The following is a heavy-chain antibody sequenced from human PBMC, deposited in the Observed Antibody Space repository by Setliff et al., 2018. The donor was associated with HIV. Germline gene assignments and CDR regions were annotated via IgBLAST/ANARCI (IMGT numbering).Heavy chain of an antibody. D-gene: IGHD2-15*01. CDR2: ISGSGGST. CDR1: GFTFNTYA. CDR3: AKDGISGGAYPPYYFDY. V-gene: IGHV3-23*01. J-gene: IGHJ4*01. Sequence: ASVKVSCAASGFTFNTYAMSWVRQAPGKGLEWVSVISGSGGSTFYADSVKGRFTISRDNSKNTLYLQMNRLRVEDTAVYYCAKDGISGGAYPPYYFDYWGHGTLVTVSS.